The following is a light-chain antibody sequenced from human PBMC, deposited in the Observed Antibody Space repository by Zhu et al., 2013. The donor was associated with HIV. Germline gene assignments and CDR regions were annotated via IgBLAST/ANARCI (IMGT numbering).Light chain of an antibody. V-gene: IGLV1-40*01. J-gene: IGLJ2*01. CDR1: GSNIGARYG. Sequence: QSVLTQPPSVSGAPGQRVTISCTGSGSNIGARYGVHWYQHLPGTAPKLLIYHDTNRPSGVPDRFSGSKSGTSASLAITGLQAEDEADYYCTSYTSTSVMEEFGGGTKLTVL. CDR3: TSYTSTSVMEE. CDR2: HDT.